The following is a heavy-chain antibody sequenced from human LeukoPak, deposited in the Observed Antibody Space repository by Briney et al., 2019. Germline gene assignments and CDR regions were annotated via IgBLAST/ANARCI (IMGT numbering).Heavy chain of an antibody. CDR2: INYSGST. D-gene: IGHD4-23*01. CDR3: ARRIDYGGSPFDY. Sequence: SETLSLTCTVSGGSISSHYWSWIRQPPGKGLEWIGYINYSGSTSYNPSLKSRATISIDTSKNQFSLKLNSVTAADTAVYYCARRIDYGGSPFDYWGQGTLVTVSS. V-gene: IGHV4-59*08. CDR1: GGSISSHY. J-gene: IGHJ4*02.